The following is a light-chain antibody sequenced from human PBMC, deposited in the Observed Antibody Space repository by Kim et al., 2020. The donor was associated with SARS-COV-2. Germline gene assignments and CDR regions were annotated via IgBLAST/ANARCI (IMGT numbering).Light chain of an antibody. J-gene: IGLJ1*01. CDR3: QVWDTDTDDYV. CDR2: YDS. Sequence: VSVAPGQTARITCGGNNIGGHSVHWYQQKPGQAPVLVIYYDSDRPSGIPERFSGSKAATTATLTISRVEAGDEADYYCQVWDTDTDDYVFGTGTKVTV. CDR1: NIGGHS. V-gene: IGLV3-21*01.